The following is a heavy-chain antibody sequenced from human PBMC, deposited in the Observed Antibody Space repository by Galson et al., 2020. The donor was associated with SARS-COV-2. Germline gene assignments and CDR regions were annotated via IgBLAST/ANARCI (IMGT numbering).Heavy chain of an antibody. Sequence: GESLKISCAASGFTFNNYAMSWVRQAPGKGLEWISNISPGGSTNYADSVKGRLTISRDNSKNTLYLQINSLRADDTAIYFCAKREGRGGCFDCWGQGTLVTVSS. CDR1: GFTFNNYA. J-gene: IGHJ4*02. V-gene: IGHV3-23*01. CDR2: ISPGGST. D-gene: IGHD1-26*01. CDR3: AKREGRGGCFDC.